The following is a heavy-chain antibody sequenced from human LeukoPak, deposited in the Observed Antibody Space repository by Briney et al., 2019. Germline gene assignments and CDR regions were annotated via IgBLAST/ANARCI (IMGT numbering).Heavy chain of an antibody. CDR1: GGTFSSYA. CDR3: ARGEYYDILTGQNPFDY. Sequence: SVKVSCKASGGTFSSYAISWVRQAPGQGLEWMGGIIPIFGTANYAQKFQGRATITADESTSTAYMELSSLRSEDTAVYYCARGEYYDILTGQNPFDYWGQGTLVTVSS. V-gene: IGHV1-69*13. J-gene: IGHJ4*02. D-gene: IGHD3-9*01. CDR2: IIPIFGTA.